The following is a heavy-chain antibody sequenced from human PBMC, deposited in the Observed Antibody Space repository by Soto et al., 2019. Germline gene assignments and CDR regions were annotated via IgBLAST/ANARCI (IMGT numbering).Heavy chain of an antibody. CDR1: GYTFTSYY. Sequence: ASVKVSCKASGYTFTSYYMHWVRQAPGQGLEWMGIINPSGGSTSYAQKFQGRVTMTRDTSTSTVYMELSSLRSEDTAVYYCARSGGNYHFWSGYIDYWGQGTLVTVSS. D-gene: IGHD3-3*01. CDR2: INPSGGST. CDR3: ARSGGNYHFWSGYIDY. J-gene: IGHJ4*02. V-gene: IGHV1-46*03.